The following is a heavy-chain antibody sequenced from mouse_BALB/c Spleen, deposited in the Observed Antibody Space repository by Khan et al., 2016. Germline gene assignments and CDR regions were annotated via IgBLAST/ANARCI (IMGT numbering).Heavy chain of an antibody. J-gene: IGHJ1*01. CDR3: ARYRDYYGSSRYFDV. CDR1: GYTFTNYG. D-gene: IGHD1-1*01. V-gene: IGHV9-3-1*01. CDR2: INTYSGES. Sequence: QIQLVQSGPELKKPGKTVKISCKASGYTFTNYGMNWVKQAPGKGLKWMGWINTYSGESTYADDFKGRFAFSLETSANTAYLQINNLKNEDTATYVSARYRDYYGSSRYFDVWGEGTTVTVSS.